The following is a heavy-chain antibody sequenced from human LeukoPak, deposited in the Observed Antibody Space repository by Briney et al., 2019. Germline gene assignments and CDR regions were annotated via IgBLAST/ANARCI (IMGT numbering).Heavy chain of an antibody. CDR3: ARTQYYDFWSCYYTDAFDI. D-gene: IGHD3-3*01. CDR1: GFTFDDYG. CDR2: INWNGGST. Sequence: PGGSLRLSCAASGFTFDDYGMSWVRQAPGKGLEWVSGINWNGGSTGYADSVKGRFTISRDNAKNSLYLQMNSLRAEDTALYYCARTQYYDFWSCYYTDAFDIWGQGTMVTVSS. J-gene: IGHJ3*02. V-gene: IGHV3-20*04.